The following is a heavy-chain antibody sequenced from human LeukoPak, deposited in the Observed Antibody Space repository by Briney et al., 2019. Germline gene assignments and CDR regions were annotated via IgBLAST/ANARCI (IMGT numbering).Heavy chain of an antibody. CDR2: IYYAGST. CDR1: GGSISSGGYS. J-gene: IGHJ4*02. Sequence: SQTLSLTCTVSGGSISSGGYSWIWLRQHPGMDLDGVGYIYYAGSTYYNPSLKSRVTISVDTSKNHFSLKLSSVTAAETAVYYCARWYSGSYRIDCWGQGILVTVSS. D-gene: IGHD1-26*01. CDR3: ARWYSGSYRIDC. V-gene: IGHV4-31*03.